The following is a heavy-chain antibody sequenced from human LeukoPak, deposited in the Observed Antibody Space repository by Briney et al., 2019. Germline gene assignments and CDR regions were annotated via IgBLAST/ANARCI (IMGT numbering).Heavy chain of an antibody. CDR3: ARGCSYGDYGDWFDP. CDR2: INHSGST. J-gene: IGHJ5*02. CDR1: GGSFSGYY. V-gene: IGHV4-34*01. D-gene: IGHD4-17*01. Sequence: SETLSLTCAVYGGSFSGYYWSWIRQPPGKGLEWIGEINHSGSTNYNPSLKSRVTISVDTSKNQFSLKLSSVTAADTAVYYCARGCSYGDYGDWFDPWGQGTLVSVSS.